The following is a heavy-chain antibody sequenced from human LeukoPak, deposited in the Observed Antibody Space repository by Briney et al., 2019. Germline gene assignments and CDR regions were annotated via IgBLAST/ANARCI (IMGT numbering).Heavy chain of an antibody. CDR3: ARVGIYYDSSGYYWPHWFDP. D-gene: IGHD3-22*01. Sequence: PSETLSLTCIVSGGSISSSHYFWGWIRQPPGKGLEWIGTIFYSGRTYYNLSLKSRVTISVDTSKNQFSLKLSSVTAADTAVYYCARVGIYYDSSGYYWPHWFDPWGQGTLVTVSS. CDR1: GGSISSSHYF. V-gene: IGHV4-39*07. CDR2: IFYSGRT. J-gene: IGHJ5*02.